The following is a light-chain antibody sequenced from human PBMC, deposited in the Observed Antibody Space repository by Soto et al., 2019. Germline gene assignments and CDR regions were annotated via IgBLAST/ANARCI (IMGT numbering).Light chain of an antibody. CDR2: AAS. Sequence: DIQITQSPSSLSASVGDRVTITCRASQSISSYLNWYQQKPGKAPKLLIYAASSLQSGVPSRFSGSGSGTDFTLTISSLQPEDFATYYCKQSYSTPPETLGQGTKVDIK. CDR1: QSISSY. CDR3: KQSYSTPPET. J-gene: IGKJ1*01. V-gene: IGKV1-39*01.